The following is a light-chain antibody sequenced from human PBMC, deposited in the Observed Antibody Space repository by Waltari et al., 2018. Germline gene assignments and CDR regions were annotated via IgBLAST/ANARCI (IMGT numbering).Light chain of an antibody. V-gene: IGKV3-20*01. J-gene: IGKJ3*01. CDR1: QSVSSNY. CDR3: QQYGSSQFT. CDR2: GAS. Sequence: EIVLTQSPGTLSLSPGDRATLSCRASQSVSSNYLAWYQQKPGQPPRLLIYGASSRATGIPDRFSGSGSGTDFTLTISRLEPEDFAVYYCQQYGSSQFTFGPGTKVDIK.